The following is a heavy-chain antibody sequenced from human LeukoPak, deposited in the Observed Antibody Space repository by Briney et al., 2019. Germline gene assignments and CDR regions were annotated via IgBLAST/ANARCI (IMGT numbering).Heavy chain of an antibody. CDR3: ATTVRGVRKSHNWFDP. D-gene: IGHD3-10*01. V-gene: IGHV1-46*01. Sequence: ASVKVSCKASGYTFTSYYMHWVRQAPGQGLEWMGIINPSGGSTSYAQKFQGRVTMTRDMSTSTVYMELSSLRSEDTAVYYCATTVRGVRKSHNWFDPWGQGTLVSVSS. CDR2: INPSGGST. J-gene: IGHJ5*02. CDR1: GYTFTSYY.